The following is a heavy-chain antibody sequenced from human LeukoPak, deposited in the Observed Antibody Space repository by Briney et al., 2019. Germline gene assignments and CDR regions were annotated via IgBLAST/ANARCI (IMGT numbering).Heavy chain of an antibody. Sequence: PSETLSLTCAVYGGSFSGYYWSWIRQPPGKGLEWIGEINHSGSTNYNPSLKSRVTISVDTSKNQFSLKLSSVTAADTAVYYCAKLGGSFDYWGQGTLVTVSS. D-gene: IGHD2-15*01. J-gene: IGHJ4*02. CDR3: AKLGGSFDY. V-gene: IGHV4-34*01. CDR1: GGSFSGYY. CDR2: INHSGST.